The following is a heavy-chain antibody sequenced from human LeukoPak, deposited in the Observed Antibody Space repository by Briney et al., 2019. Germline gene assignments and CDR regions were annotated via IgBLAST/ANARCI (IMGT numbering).Heavy chain of an antibody. V-gene: IGHV4-30-2*01. CDR2: IYRSGST. CDR3: ARNEHHYDFWSGDSTFDY. CDR1: GGSISSGGYY. J-gene: IGHJ4*02. D-gene: IGHD3-3*01. Sequence: SETLSLTCTVSGGSISSGGYYWSWIRQPPGKGLEWIGYIYRSGSTYYNPSLKSRVTISVDRSKNQFSLKLSSVTAADTAVYYCARNEHHYDFWSGDSTFDYWGQGTLVTVSS.